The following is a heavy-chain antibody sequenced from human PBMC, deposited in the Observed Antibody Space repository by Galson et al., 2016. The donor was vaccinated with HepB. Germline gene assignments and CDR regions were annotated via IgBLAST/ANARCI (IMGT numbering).Heavy chain of an antibody. Sequence: TLSLTCTVAGDSISSGSYYWSWIRQHPGKGLEWIGYLYYSWNTYYNPPLKGRITISVDTSENQFSLKLSSVTAADTAVYYCARVLTRYFGEIVIWGQGTMVTVSS. D-gene: IGHD2/OR15-2a*01. V-gene: IGHV4-31*03. CDR1: GDSISSGSYY. CDR3: ARVLTRYFGEIVI. CDR2: LYYSWNT. J-gene: IGHJ3*02.